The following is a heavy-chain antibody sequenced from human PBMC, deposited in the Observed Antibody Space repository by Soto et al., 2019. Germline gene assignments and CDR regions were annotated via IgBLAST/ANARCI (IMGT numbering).Heavy chain of an antibody. CDR2: ISTYNGNT. CDR1: GYTFTSYG. J-gene: IGHJ4*02. CDR3: AREMVRGVGSDY. D-gene: IGHD3-10*01. V-gene: IGHV1-18*01. Sequence: QVQLVQSGAEVKKPGASVKVSCKASGYTFTSYGISWVRQAPGQGLEWMGWISTYNGNTKYAQKLQGRVTMTPDTSMRTAYMELRSLRSDDTAVFYCAREMVRGVGSDYWGQGTLVTVSS.